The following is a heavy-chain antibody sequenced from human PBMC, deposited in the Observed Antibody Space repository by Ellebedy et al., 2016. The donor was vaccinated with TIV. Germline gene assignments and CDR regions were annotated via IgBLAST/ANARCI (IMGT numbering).Heavy chain of an antibody. Sequence: SETLSLTCSVSGGSISTHYWNWIRQTPGKGLEWIGNMYSSGTTNYNPSLRSRVAMSVDTSKNQFSLKLNSVTAADTAVYFCARRGVTIRGDPYYYFDYWGQGILVTVSS. V-gene: IGHV4-4*09. CDR1: GGSISTHY. CDR2: MYSSGTT. D-gene: IGHD3-10*01. J-gene: IGHJ4*02. CDR3: ARRGVTIRGDPYYYFDY.